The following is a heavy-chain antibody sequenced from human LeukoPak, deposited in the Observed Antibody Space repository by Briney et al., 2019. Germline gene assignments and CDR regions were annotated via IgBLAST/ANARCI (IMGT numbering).Heavy chain of an antibody. Sequence: SETLSLTCAVSGRSISSSTWWTWVRQPPGKGLEWIGEIFHSGSTNSNPSLKCRLTMSVDESKHEFSLKLTCVTAADAAVYYCASGGLVSRFLDHWGQGTLVTVSS. CDR1: GRSISSSTW. CDR3: ASGGLVSRFLDH. D-gene: IGHD3-3*01. CDR2: IFHSGST. J-gene: IGHJ4*02. V-gene: IGHV4-4*02.